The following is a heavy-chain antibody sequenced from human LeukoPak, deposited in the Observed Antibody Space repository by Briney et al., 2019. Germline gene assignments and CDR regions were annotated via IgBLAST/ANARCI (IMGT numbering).Heavy chain of an antibody. Sequence: GGSLRLSCAASGFTFSDYYMSWIRQTPGKGLEWVSYISSSGSRIYYADSVKGRFTISRDNAKNSLYLQMNSLRAEDTAVYYCATGGGPGWFGELFRGYFFDYWGQGTLVTVSS. CDR3: ATGGGPGWFGELFRGYFFDY. V-gene: IGHV3-11*04. J-gene: IGHJ4*02. D-gene: IGHD3-10*01. CDR1: GFTFSDYY. CDR2: ISSSGSRI.